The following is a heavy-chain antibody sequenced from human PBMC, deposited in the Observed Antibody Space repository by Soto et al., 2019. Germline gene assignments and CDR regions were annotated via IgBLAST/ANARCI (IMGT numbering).Heavy chain of an antibody. V-gene: IGHV3-48*01. J-gene: IGHJ1*01. CDR2: ISSSTGSI. D-gene: IGHD2-2*01. Sequence: EVQLVESGGGLVQPGGSLRLSCAASGFIFSSYSLNWVRQAPGKGLEWVSYISSSTGSIYYADSVKGRFTISRDNAKNSLYLQMNSLRAEDTAVYFCARREHTNSFLFQHWGQGTLVTVSS. CDR3: ARREHTNSFLFQH. CDR1: GFIFSSYS.